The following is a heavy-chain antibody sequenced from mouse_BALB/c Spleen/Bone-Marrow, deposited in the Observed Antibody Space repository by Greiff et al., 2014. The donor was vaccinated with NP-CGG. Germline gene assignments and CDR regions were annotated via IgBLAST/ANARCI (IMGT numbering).Heavy chain of an antibody. V-gene: IGHV5-4*02. J-gene: IGHJ4*01. CDR3: ARSGERYGAMDY. D-gene: IGHD1-1*02. CDR1: GFTFSDFY. CDR2: ISNGGTYT. Sequence: DVHLVESGGGLVKPGGSLKLSCAASGFTFSDFYMFWFRQTPEKRLEWVATISNGGTYTYYPDSVKGRFTISRDNAKINLYLQMSSLKSEDTAMYYCARSGERYGAMDYWGQGTSVTVTS.